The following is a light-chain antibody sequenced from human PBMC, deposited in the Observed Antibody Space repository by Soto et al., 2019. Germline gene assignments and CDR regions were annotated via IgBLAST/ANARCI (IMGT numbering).Light chain of an antibody. CDR3: QQYYSTLS. Sequence: DIVMTQSPDSLAVSLGERATINCKSSQSVLYSSNNKNYLAWYQQKPRQPPKLLIYWASTRESGVPDRFSGSGSGTDFTLTISSLQAEDVAVYYCQQYYSTLSFGQGTRLEIK. V-gene: IGKV4-1*01. J-gene: IGKJ5*01. CDR1: QSVLYSSNNKNY. CDR2: WAS.